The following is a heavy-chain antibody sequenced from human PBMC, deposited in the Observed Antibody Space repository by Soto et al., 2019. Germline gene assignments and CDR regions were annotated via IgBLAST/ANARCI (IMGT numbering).Heavy chain of an antibody. V-gene: IGHV1-24*01. CDR3: ATAGKTLSYYYYYMDV. CDR1: GYTLTELS. Sequence: ASVKVSCKVSGYTLTELSMHWVRQAPGKGLEWMGGFDPEDGETIYAQKFQGRVTMTEDTSTDTAYMELSSLRSEDTAVYYCATAGKTLSYYYYYMDVWGKGTTVTVSS. CDR2: FDPEDGET. J-gene: IGHJ6*03.